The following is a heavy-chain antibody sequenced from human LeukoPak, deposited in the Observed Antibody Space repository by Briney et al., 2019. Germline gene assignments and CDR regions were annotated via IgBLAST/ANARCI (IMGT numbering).Heavy chain of an antibody. J-gene: IGHJ3*02. CDR3: ARDLPTKGAFDI. CDR1: GGSLSSSNW. V-gene: IGHV4-4*02. CDR2: IYHSGST. Sequence: PSETLSLTCAVSGGSLSSSNWWSWVRQPPGKGLEWIGEIYHSGSTNYNPSLKSRVTISVDKSKNQFSLKLSSVTAADTAVYYCARDLPTKGAFDIWGQGTMVTVSS.